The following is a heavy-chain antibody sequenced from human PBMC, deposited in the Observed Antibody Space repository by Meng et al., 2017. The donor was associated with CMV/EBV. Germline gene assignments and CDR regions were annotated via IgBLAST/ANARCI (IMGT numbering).Heavy chain of an antibody. Sequence: CKATGHTLTGYYMHWVQQDPGQGLEWMGWINPNSGGTNYAQKFQGRVTMTRDTSISTAYMELSRLRSDDTAVYYCARDRYYYGMDVWGQGTTVTVSS. V-gene: IGHV1-2*02. CDR2: INPNSGGT. CDR3: ARDRYYYGMDV. CDR1: GHTLTGYY. J-gene: IGHJ6*02.